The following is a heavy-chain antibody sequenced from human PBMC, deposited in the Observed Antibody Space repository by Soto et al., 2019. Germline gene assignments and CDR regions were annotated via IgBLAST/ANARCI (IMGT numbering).Heavy chain of an antibody. CDR2: ITSDGRT. J-gene: IGHJ4*02. CDR1: GFTFSSYA. Sequence: GGSLRLSCAASGFTFSSYAMSWVRQAPGKGLEWVSIITSDGRTYYADSVKGRFTISRDNSKNTVYLQMNSLRAEDTAVYYCAKDYSSVTTDPLSVVLFDYWGQGALVTVSS. D-gene: IGHD4-17*01. CDR3: AKDYSSVTTDPLSVVLFDY. V-gene: IGHV3-23*01.